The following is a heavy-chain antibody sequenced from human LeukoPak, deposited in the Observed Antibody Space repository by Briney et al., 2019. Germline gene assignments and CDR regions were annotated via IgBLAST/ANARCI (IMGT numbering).Heavy chain of an antibody. Sequence: SETLSLTCTISGGSVSDYYWSWIRQSPGKGLEWIGYIYHTGSTSYSPSLKSRVTISADTSKNQFSLKLSSVTAADTAVYYCARDLGIAARPDYWGQGTLVTVSS. CDR1: GGSVSDYY. J-gene: IGHJ4*02. D-gene: IGHD6-6*01. CDR2: IYHTGST. V-gene: IGHV4-59*02. CDR3: ARDLGIAARPDY.